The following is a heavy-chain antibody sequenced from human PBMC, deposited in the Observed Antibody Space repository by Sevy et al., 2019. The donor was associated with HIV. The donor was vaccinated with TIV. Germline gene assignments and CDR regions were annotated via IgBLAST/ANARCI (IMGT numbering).Heavy chain of an antibody. CDR2: INSDGSST. J-gene: IGHJ6*02. CDR1: GFTFSSSW. D-gene: IGHD2-2*01. Sequence: GGSLRLSCAASGFTFSSSWMHWVRQAPGKGLVWVSRINSDGSSTTYADSVKGRFTISRDNAKNTLYLQMNSLRAEDTALYYCAKGDTSTRYYYYGMDVWGQGTAVTVSS. V-gene: IGHV3-74*03. CDR3: AKGDTSTRYYYYGMDV.